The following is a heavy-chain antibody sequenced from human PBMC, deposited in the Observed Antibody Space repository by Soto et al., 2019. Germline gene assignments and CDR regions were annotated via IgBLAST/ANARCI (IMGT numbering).Heavy chain of an antibody. V-gene: IGHV3-33*01. D-gene: IGHD2-15*01. J-gene: IGHJ5*02. Sequence: QVQLVESGGGVVQPGRSLRLSCAASGFTFSSYGMHWVRQAPGKGLEWVAVIWYDGSNKYYADSVKGRFTISRDNSKNTRYLQMNSLRAEDTDVYYWARDKSSWNWFDPWGQGTLVTVSS. CDR2: IWYDGSNK. CDR1: GFTFSSYG. CDR3: ARDKSSWNWFDP.